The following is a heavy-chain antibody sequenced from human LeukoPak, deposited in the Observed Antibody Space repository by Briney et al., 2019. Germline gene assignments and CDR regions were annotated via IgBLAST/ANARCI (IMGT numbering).Heavy chain of an antibody. CDR1: GYTFTDYY. CDR2: VDPEDGET. D-gene: IGHD4-11*01. J-gene: IGHJ4*02. V-gene: IGHV1-69-2*01. CDR3: ATDDYSGLLDY. Sequence: GASVKVSCKVSGYTFTDYYMHWVQQAPGKGLEWMGLVDPEDGETIYAEKFQGRVTITADTSTDTAYMELSSLRSEDPAVYYCATDDYSGLLDYWGQGTLVTVSS.